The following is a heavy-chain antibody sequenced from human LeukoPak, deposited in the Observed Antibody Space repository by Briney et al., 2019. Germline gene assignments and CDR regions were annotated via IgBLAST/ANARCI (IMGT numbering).Heavy chain of an antibody. D-gene: IGHD6-19*01. CDR2: ISRSSTTI. Sequence: GGSLRLSCAASGFNFSTYSMNWVRQAPGKGLEWVSDISRSSTTIYYADSVKGRFTISRDNSKNTLYLQMNSLRPEDTAVYYCARDQQNGYSSGWSFDSWGQGTLVTVSS. CDR1: GFNFSTYS. V-gene: IGHV3-48*01. CDR3: ARDQQNGYSSGWSFDS. J-gene: IGHJ5*01.